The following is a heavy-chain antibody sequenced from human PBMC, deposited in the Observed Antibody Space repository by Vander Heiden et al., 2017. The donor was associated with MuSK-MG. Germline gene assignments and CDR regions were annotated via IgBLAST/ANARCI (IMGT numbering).Heavy chain of an antibody. V-gene: IGHV1-24*01. Sequence: QVQLVQSGAEAPKPGASVKVSCKVSGSTLSELSIPWVGQAPGKGLEWMGGVDPEDGETIYAQKFKGRVTMTDDTSTDTASMELSSLRSEDAAVYYCATDGGSSSPLFVCWG. CDR2: VDPEDGET. D-gene: IGHD6-13*01. CDR3: ATDGGSSSPLFVC. J-gene: IGHJ6*01. CDR1: GSTLSELS.